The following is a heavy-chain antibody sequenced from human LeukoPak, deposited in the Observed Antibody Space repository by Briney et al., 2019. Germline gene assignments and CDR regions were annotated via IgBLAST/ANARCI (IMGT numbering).Heavy chain of an antibody. CDR2: IYTGGNT. V-gene: IGHV3-53*01. CDR3: ARRVWGSNRYTDC. D-gene: IGHD3-16*02. Sequence: AGGSLRLSCAASGFTVSTNYMSWVRQAPGKGLEWVSIIYTGGNTYYADSVKGRFTISTDNSKNTLYLQMNSLRAEDTAVYYCARRVWGSNRYTDCWGQGTLVTVSS. J-gene: IGHJ4*02. CDR1: GFTVSTNY.